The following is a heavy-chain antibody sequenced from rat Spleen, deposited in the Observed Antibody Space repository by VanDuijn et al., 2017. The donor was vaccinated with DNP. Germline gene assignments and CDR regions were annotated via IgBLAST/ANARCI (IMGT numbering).Heavy chain of an antibody. J-gene: IGHJ1*01. CDR1: GFSITSNY. D-gene: IGHD1-12*02. CDR3: ARAYYDGTYYPNWYFDF. CDR2: ISYSGYT. Sequence: EVQLQESGPGLVKPSHSLSLTCSVTGFSITSNYWGWIRKFPGNKMEWMGYISYSGYTGYNPSLKSRISITRDTSKNQFFLQLNSVTTEDTATYYCARAYYDGTYYPNWYFDFWGPGTTVTVSS. V-gene: IGHV3-1*01.